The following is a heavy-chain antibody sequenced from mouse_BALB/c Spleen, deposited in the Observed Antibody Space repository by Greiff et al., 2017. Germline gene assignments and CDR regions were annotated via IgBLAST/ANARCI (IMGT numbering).Heavy chain of an antibody. CDR2: IYPSDSYT. CDR1: GYTFTSYW. D-gene: IGHD1-1*01. V-gene: IGHV1-69*02. J-gene: IGHJ3*01. CDR3: ARNYYGSSIFAY. Sequence: QVQLKQPGAELVRPGASVKLSCKASGYTFTSYWINWVKQRPGQGLEWIGNIYPSDSYTNYNQKFKDKATLTVDKSSSTAYMQLSSPTSEDSAVYYCARNYYGSSIFAYWGQGTLVTVSA.